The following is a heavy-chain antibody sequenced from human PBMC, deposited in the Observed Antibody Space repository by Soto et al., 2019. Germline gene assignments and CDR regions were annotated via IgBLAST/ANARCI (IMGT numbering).Heavy chain of an antibody. D-gene: IGHD2-15*01. V-gene: IGHV1-69*13. J-gene: IGHJ4*02. CDR3: AREDTYCSGGSCSSDY. CDR2: IIPIFGTA. CDR1: GGTFSSYA. Sequence: ASVKVSCKASGGTFSSYAISWVRQAPGQGLEWMGGIIPIFGTANYAQKFQGRVTITADESTSTAYMELSSLRSEDTAVYYCAREDTYCSGGSCSSDYWGQGTLVTVSS.